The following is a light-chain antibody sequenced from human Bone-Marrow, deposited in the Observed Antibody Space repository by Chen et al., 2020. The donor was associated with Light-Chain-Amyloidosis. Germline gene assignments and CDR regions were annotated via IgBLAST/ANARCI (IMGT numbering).Light chain of an antibody. CDR3: QSYPCSSQVG. CDR2: GDD. J-gene: IGLJ3*02. CDR1: SGSIATNY. V-gene: IGLV6-57*01. Sequence: NFMLTQPHSVSESPGKTVIISCTRSSGSIATNYVQWYQQRPGSSPTTVIYGDDQRPAGVPDRFSVSIEKSYNCEALTSSRLRDEYEAECKCQSYPCSSQVGFCGSSNLTVL.